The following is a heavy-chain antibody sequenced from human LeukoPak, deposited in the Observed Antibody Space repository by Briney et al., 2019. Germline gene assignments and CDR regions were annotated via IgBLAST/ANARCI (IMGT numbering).Heavy chain of an antibody. CDR2: INHSGST. D-gene: IGHD1-1*01. CDR1: GGSFSGYY. J-gene: IGHJ3*01. Sequence: SETLSLTCAVYGGSFSGYYWSWIRQPPGKGLEWIGEINHSGSTNYNPSLKSRATMSVDTSKSQFSLKLSSVTAADTAVYYCARYNWNDGSYAFDFWGQGTMVTVSS. CDR3: ARYNWNDGSYAFDF. V-gene: IGHV4-34*01.